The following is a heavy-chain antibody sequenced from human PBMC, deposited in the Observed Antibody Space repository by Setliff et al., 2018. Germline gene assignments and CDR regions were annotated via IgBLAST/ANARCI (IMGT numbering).Heavy chain of an antibody. V-gene: IGHV4-39*01. CDR2: IHYRGTT. CDR3: ARTGTYRYFDY. Sequence: PSETLSLTCTVSGASITNINYYWAWIRQPPGKGLEWIGRIHYRGTTYSNASLASRLTISVDTAKNQFSLKLTSVTAADTAVYYCARTGTYRYFDYWGQGTRVTVSS. CDR1: GASITNINYY. J-gene: IGHJ4*02. D-gene: IGHD1-1*01.